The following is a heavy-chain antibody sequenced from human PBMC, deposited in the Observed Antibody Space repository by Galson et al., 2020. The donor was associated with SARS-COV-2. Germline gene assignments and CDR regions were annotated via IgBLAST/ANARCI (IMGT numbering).Heavy chain of an antibody. CDR3: ERIKPGMAELREGYYFDY. CDR1: GFSLSTSGMC. D-gene: IGHD6-13*01. Sequence: ESGPTLVKPTQTLTLTCTFSGFSLSTSGMCVSWIRQPPGKALEWLARIDWDDDKYYSTSLKTRLTISKDTSKNQVVLTMTNMDPVDTATYYCERIKPGMAELREGYYFDYWGQGTLVTVSS. J-gene: IGHJ4*02. CDR2: IDWDDDK. V-gene: IGHV2-70*11.